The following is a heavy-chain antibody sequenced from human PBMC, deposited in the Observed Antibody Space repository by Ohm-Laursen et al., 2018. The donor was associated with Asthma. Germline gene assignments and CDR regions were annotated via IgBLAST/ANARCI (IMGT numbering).Heavy chain of an antibody. CDR3: ARVRGGNNWSDP. D-gene: IGHD3-16*01. Sequence: GTLSLTCTVSGGSVSSGSYYWSWLRQPPGKGLEWIGYIYYSGSTNYNPSLKGRVTISVDTSKNQFSLKLSSVTAADTSVYYCARVRGGNNWSDPWGQGTLVTVSS. CDR1: GGSVSSGSYY. J-gene: IGHJ5*02. V-gene: IGHV4-61*01. CDR2: IYYSGST.